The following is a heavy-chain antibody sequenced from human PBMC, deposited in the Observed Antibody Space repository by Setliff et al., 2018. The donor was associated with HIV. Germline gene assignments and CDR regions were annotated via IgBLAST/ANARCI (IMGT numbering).Heavy chain of an antibody. J-gene: IGHJ3*02. D-gene: IGHD4-17*01. Sequence: PSETLSLTCTVSGGSISSYYYWSWIRQPAGKGLEWIGRIYTSESTNYNPSLKSRVTMSLDTSRNQFSLTLSSVTAADTAVYYCARDYGDYVFAFDIWGQGTMVTVSS. CDR1: GGSISSYYY. CDR3: ARDYGDYVFAFDI. CDR2: IYTSEST. V-gene: IGHV4-4*07.